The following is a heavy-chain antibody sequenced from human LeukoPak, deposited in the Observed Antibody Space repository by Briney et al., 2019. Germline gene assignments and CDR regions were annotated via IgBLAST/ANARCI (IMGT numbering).Heavy chain of an antibody. CDR1: GDSVTSGGYF. D-gene: IGHD2-21*02. CDR2: ISNSGTT. V-gene: IGHV4-31*03. Sequence: SQTLSLTCTVSGDSVTSGGYFWTWIRQHPGKGLEWIGYISNSGTTSYNPSLKSRVSISIDTSNNQFSLRLSSVTAADTAVYYCARDVVVTSSPDAFDIWGQGTMVTVSS. J-gene: IGHJ3*02. CDR3: ARDVVVTSSPDAFDI.